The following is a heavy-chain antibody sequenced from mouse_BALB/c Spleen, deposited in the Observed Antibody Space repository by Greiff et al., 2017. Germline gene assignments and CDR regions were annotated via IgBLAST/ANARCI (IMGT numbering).Heavy chain of an antibody. D-gene: IGHD2-2*01. CDR1: GYTFTNYW. CDR3: ASRGGYREGDYFDY. V-gene: IGHV1-63*02. J-gene: IGHJ2*01. Sequence: QVQLKESGAELVRPGTSVKISCKASGYTFTNYWLGWVKQRPGHGLEWIGDIYPGGGYTNYNEKFKGKATLTADTSSSTAYMQLSSLTSEDSAVYFCASRGGYREGDYFDYWGQGTTLTVSS. CDR2: IYPGGGYT.